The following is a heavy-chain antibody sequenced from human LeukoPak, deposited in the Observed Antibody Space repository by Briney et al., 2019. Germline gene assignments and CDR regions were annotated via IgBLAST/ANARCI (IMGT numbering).Heavy chain of an antibody. J-gene: IGHJ4*02. D-gene: IGHD6-19*01. CDR3: ARAETYSSGWYDPFFDY. CDR2: IYYTGST. CDR1: GGSITNYY. V-gene: IGHV4-59*08. Sequence: SETLSLTCTVSGGSITNYYWSWIRQPPGKGLEWIGYIYYTGSTNYSPSLKSRVAISIDTSKNQFSLKLRSVTAADTAVYHCARAETYSSGWYDPFFDYWGQGTLVTVST.